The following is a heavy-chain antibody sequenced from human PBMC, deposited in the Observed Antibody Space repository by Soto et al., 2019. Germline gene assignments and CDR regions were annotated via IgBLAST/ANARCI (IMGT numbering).Heavy chain of an antibody. CDR1: GFTFSSYG. CDR2: IWYDGSNK. J-gene: IGHJ4*02. Sequence: QVQLVESGGGVVQPGRSLRLSCAASGFTFSSYGMHWVRQAPGKGLEWVAVIWYDGSNKYYADSVKGRFTISRDNSKNTLYLQMNRLRAEDTAVYYCARDLEQLAFDYWGQGTLVTVSS. V-gene: IGHV3-33*01. D-gene: IGHD6-6*01. CDR3: ARDLEQLAFDY.